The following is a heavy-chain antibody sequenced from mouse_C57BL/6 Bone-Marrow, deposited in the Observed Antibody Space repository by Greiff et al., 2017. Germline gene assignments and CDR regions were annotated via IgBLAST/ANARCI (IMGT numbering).Heavy chain of an antibody. CDR3: ARGLRYAMDY. V-gene: IGHV5-17*01. CDR1: GFTFSDYG. Sequence: EVHLVESGGGLVKPGGSLKLSCAASGFTFSDYGMHWVRQAPEKGLEWVAYISSGSSTIYYADTVKGRFTISRDKAKNTLFLQMTSLRSEDTAMYCCARGLRYAMDYWGQGTSVTVSA. CDR2: ISSGSSTI. D-gene: IGHD2-2*01. J-gene: IGHJ4*01.